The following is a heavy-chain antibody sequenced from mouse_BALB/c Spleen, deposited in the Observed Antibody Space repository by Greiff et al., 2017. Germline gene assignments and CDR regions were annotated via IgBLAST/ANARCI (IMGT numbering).Heavy chain of an antibody. V-gene: IGHV14-3*02. CDR1: GFNIKDTY. CDR3: ARSYDYDGYFDV. CDR2: IDPANGNT. Sequence: EVKVEESGAELVKPGASVKLSCTASGFNIKDTYMHWVKQRPEQGLEWIGRIDPANGNTKYDPKFQGKATITADTSSNTAYLQLSSLTSEDTAVYYCARSYDYDGYFDVWGAGTTVTVSS. D-gene: IGHD2-4*01. J-gene: IGHJ1*01.